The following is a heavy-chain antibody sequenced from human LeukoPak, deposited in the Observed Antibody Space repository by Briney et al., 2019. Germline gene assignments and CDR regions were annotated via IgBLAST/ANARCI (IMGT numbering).Heavy chain of an antibody. Sequence: GGSLRLSCAASGFTFSSYSMNWVRQAPGKGLEWVSAISGSGGSTYYADSVKGRFTISRDNSKNTLYLQMNSLRAEDTAVYYCAKDKLDGFDYWGQGTLVTVSS. V-gene: IGHV3-23*01. CDR2: ISGSGGST. D-gene: IGHD1-1*01. CDR1: GFTFSSYS. J-gene: IGHJ4*02. CDR3: AKDKLDGFDY.